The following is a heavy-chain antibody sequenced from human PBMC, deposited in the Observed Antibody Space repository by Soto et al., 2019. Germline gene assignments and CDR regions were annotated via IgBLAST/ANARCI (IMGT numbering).Heavy chain of an antibody. D-gene: IGHD1-26*01. J-gene: IGHJ4*02. CDR1: GFIFSDFA. Sequence: EVQVLESGGGLVQPGGSLRLSCAASGFIFSDFAMSWVRQAPGKGLECVSAITGSGGATSYADSVKGRFTISRDNSRNLLYLQMNNLRAEDTALYYCAKTYSGSYWGLFDDWGQGTLVTVSS. CDR3: AKTYSGSYWGLFDD. V-gene: IGHV3-23*01. CDR2: ITGSGGAT.